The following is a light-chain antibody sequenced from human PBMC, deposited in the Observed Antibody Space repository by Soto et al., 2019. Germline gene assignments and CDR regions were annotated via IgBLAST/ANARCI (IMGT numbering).Light chain of an antibody. V-gene: IGKV1-9*01. CDR1: QGISSY. CDR2: AAS. J-gene: IGKJ4*01. CDR3: QQLNSYPIT. Sequence: DIQLTQSPSFLSASVGDRVTITCRASQGISSYLAWYQQKPGKAPKLLIYAASTLQSGVPSRFSGSGSGTEFTLTISSLQPEDFATDYCQQLNSYPITFGGGTKVEIK.